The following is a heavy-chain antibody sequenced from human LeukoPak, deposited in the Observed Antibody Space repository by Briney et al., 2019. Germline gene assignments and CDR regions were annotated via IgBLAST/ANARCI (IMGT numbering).Heavy chain of an antibody. Sequence: SETLSLTCTVSGGSISSGSYYWGWIRQPPGKGLEWIGSIYYSGSTYYNPSLKSRVTISVDRSKNQFSLKLSSVTAADTAVYYCARDRAGPDYSNYGVDYWGQGTLVTVSS. CDR1: GGSISSGSYY. CDR3: ARDRAGPDYSNYGVDY. CDR2: IYYSGST. J-gene: IGHJ4*02. V-gene: IGHV4-39*07. D-gene: IGHD4-11*01.